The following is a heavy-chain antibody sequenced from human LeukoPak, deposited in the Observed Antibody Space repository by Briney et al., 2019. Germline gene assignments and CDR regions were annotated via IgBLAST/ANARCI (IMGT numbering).Heavy chain of an antibody. CDR1: GFTFSSYW. Sequence: GGSLRLSCAVSGFTFSSYWMSWVRQAPGKGLEWLANIKEDGSEKYYVDSVKGRFTISRDNAKNSLHLQMNSLRAEDTAVYYCARGSGSFDCWGQGTLVTVSS. J-gene: IGHJ4*02. D-gene: IGHD3-10*01. V-gene: IGHV3-7*01. CDR3: ARGSGSFDC. CDR2: IKEDGSEK.